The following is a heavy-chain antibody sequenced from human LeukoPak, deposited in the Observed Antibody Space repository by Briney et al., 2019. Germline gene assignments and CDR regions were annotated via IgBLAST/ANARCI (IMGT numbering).Heavy chain of an antibody. J-gene: IGHJ6*02. Sequence: PGGSLRLSCAASGFTFSSYAMHWVRQAPGKGLEWVGRIKSKTDGGTTDYAAPVKGRFTISRDDSKNTLYLQTNSLKTEDTAVYYCTTETVVPAAICMDVWGQGTTVTVSS. CDR2: IKSKTDGGTT. V-gene: IGHV3-15*01. D-gene: IGHD2-2*02. CDR1: GFTFSSYA. CDR3: TTETVVPAAICMDV.